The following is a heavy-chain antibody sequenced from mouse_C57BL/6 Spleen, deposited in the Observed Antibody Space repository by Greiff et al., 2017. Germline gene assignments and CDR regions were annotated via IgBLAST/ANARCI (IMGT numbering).Heavy chain of an antibody. Sequence: EVKLVESGGGLVKPGGSLKLSCAASGFTFSSYTMSWVRQTPEKRLEWVATISGGGGNTYYPDSVKGRFTISRDNTKNTLYRHMSRLRSEDTSLYYCARPYGNYVGWFAYWGQGTLVTVSA. CDR1: GFTFSSYT. D-gene: IGHD2-1*01. CDR3: ARPYGNYVGWFAY. J-gene: IGHJ3*01. CDR2: ISGGGGNT. V-gene: IGHV5-9*01.